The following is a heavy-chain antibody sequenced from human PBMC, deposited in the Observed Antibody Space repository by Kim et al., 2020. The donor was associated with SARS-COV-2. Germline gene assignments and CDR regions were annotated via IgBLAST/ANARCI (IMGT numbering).Heavy chain of an antibody. Sequence: SETLSLTCTVSGGSISSGGYYWSWIRQHPGKGLEWIGYIYYSGSTYYNPSLKSRVTISVDTSKNQFSLKLSSVTAADTAVYYCARDSITGTTGAFDIWGQGTMVTVSS. V-gene: IGHV4-31*03. J-gene: IGHJ3*02. CDR1: GGSISSGGYY. D-gene: IGHD1-7*01. CDR3: ARDSITGTTGAFDI. CDR2: IYYSGST.